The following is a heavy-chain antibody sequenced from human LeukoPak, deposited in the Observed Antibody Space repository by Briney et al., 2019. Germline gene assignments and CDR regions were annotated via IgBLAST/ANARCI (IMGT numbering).Heavy chain of an antibody. CDR1: GFTFSSYW. V-gene: IGHV3-74*01. Sequence: PGGSLRLSCAASGFTFSSYWMHWVRQVPGKGLVWVSRINSDGSSTSYADSVKGRFTISRDNAKNTLYLQMNSLRAEDTAVYYCARAIAARRNYDAFDIWGQGTMVTVSS. CDR3: ARAIAARRNYDAFDI. J-gene: IGHJ3*02. D-gene: IGHD6-6*01. CDR2: INSDGSST.